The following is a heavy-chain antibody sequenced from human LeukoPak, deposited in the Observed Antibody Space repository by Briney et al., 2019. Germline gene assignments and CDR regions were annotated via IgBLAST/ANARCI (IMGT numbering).Heavy chain of an antibody. Sequence: GGSLRLSCAASGFTFSTFAMIWVRQPPGKGLEWVSSIFPSGGEIHYADPVRGRFTISRDNSKNTPYLQRNSLRAEHTAVYDCARATGRYYYYMDVWGKGTTVTVSS. V-gene: IGHV3-23*01. CDR3: ARATGRYYYYMDV. J-gene: IGHJ6*03. CDR2: IFPSGGEI. D-gene: IGHD2-15*01. CDR1: GFTFSTFA.